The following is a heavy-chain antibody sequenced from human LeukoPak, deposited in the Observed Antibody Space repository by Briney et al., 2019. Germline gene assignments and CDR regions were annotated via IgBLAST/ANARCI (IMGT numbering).Heavy chain of an antibody. CDR1: GYTFTNYG. J-gene: IGHJ3*02. Sequence: ASVKVSCKASGYTFTNYGISLVRQAPGQGLEWMGWISAYNGNTNYAQKLQGRVTMTTDTSTSTAYMELRSLRSDDTAVYYCARVYYDFCSGYEYDAFDIWGQGTMVTVSS. CDR2: ISAYNGNT. CDR3: ARVYYDFCSGYEYDAFDI. V-gene: IGHV1-18*01. D-gene: IGHD3-3*01.